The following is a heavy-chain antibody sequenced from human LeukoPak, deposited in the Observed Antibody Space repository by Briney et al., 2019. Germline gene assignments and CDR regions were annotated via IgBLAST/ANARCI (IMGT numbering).Heavy chain of an antibody. CDR1: GFTFSSYW. D-gene: IGHD4-17*01. J-gene: IGHJ5*02. Sequence: PGGSLRLSCSASGFTFSSYWMSWLRQAPGKGLEWVANIKQDGSEKYYVDSVKGRFTISRDNAKNSLYLQMNGLRAEDTVVYYCARYGDYPFNWFDPWGQGTLVTVSS. V-gene: IGHV3-7*01. CDR3: ARYGDYPFNWFDP. CDR2: IKQDGSEK.